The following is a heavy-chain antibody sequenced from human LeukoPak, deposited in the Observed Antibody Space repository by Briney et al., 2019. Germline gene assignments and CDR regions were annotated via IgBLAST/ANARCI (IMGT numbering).Heavy chain of an antibody. D-gene: IGHD2/OR15-2a*01. CDR2: INSDATGT. J-gene: IGHJ6*02. CDR1: GYTFSGHW. CDR3: ARGRYFALDV. V-gene: IGHV3-74*03. Sequence: GGSLRLSCAASGYTFSGHWIHWVRQAPGKGLEWVSRINSDATGTMDADSVKGRFTTSRDNAKNTAYLQMNSLRAEDTAVYYCARGRYFALDVWGQGTPVTVSS.